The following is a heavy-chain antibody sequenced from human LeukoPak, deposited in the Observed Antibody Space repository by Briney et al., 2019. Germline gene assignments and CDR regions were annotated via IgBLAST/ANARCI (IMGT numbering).Heavy chain of an antibody. J-gene: IGHJ4*02. D-gene: IGHD1-26*01. V-gene: IGHV1-2*02. CDR3: ARNIVGATSVGLDY. CDR1: GYTFTGYY. CDR2: INPNSGGT. Sequence: GASVKVSCKASGYTFTGYYMHWVRQAPGQGLEWMGWINPNSGGTNYAQKFQGRVTMTRDTSISTAYMELSSLRSDDTAVYYCARNIVGATSVGLDYWGQGTLVTVSS.